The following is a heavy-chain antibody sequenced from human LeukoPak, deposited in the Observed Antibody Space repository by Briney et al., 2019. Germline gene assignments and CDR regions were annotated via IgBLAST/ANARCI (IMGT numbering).Heavy chain of an antibody. CDR3: ARGNIAVVPAAIRNWFDP. CDR1: GFTFSSYG. J-gene: IGHJ5*02. Sequence: PGGSLRLSCAASGFTFSSYGMHWVRRAPGKGLEWVAVIWYDGSNKYYADSVKGRFTISRDNSKNTLYLQMNSLRAEDTAVYYCARGNIAVVPAAIRNWFDPWGQGTLVTVSS. D-gene: IGHD2-2*01. CDR2: IWYDGSNK. V-gene: IGHV3-33*01.